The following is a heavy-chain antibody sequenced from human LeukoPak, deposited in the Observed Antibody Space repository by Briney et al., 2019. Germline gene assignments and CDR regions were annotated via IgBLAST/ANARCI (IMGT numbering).Heavy chain of an antibody. V-gene: IGHV3-30-3*01. CDR2: ISYDGSNK. CDR3: ARDDFPTVTTRYFDY. Sequence: QPGGSLRLSCAASGFTFSSYAMHWVRQAPGKGQEWVAVISYDGSNKYYADSVKGRFTISRDNSKNTLYLQMNSLRAEDTAVYYCARDDFPTVTTRYFDYWGQGTLVTVSS. CDR1: GFTFSSYA. D-gene: IGHD4-17*01. J-gene: IGHJ4*02.